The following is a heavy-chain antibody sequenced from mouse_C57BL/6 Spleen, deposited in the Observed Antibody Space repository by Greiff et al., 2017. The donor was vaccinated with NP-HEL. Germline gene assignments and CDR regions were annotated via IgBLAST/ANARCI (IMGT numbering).Heavy chain of an antibody. V-gene: IGHV1-4*01. CDR2: INSGSGNT. Sequence: VQLQESGAELVRPGASVKMSCKASGYTFTSYTMPWVKQRPGQGLEWIGYINSGSGNTKYNQKFKGKATLTADKSSSTAYMQLSSLTSEDSAVYYCARSYDCELHYAMDYWGQGTSVTVSS. D-gene: IGHD2-4*01. CDR3: ARSYDCELHYAMDY. CDR1: GYTFTSYT. J-gene: IGHJ4*01.